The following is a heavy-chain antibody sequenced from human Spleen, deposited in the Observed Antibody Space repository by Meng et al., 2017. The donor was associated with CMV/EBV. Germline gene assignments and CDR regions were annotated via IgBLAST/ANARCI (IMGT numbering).Heavy chain of an antibody. CDR2: INPNNGGT. J-gene: IGHJ4*02. CDR1: GYTFTGYY. CDR3: ARARGIGSTSDF. V-gene: IGHV1-2*02. Sequence: SCKASGYTFTGYYLHWMRQAPGQGPEWMGWINPNNGGTKYADKFQGRVTMTRDTAISTAHVELSRLRVDDTAVYYCARARGIGSTSDFWGQGTLVTVSS. D-gene: IGHD1-26*01.